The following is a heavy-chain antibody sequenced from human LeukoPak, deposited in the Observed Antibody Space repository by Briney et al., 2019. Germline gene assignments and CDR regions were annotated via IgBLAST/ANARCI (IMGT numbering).Heavy chain of an antibody. J-gene: IGHJ3*02. D-gene: IGHD1-26*01. CDR2: ISRSGSYI. CDR3: ARDCGSHDAFDI. V-gene: IGHV3-21*01. Sequence: GGSLRLSCAASGFTFSSYNMNWVPQAPGKGLEWVSSISRSGSYIYYAVSAKGRAHIPRDNAKNSLFLQMNSLRAEDTAVFYCARDCGSHDAFDIWGQGTMVTVSS. CDR1: GFTFSSYN.